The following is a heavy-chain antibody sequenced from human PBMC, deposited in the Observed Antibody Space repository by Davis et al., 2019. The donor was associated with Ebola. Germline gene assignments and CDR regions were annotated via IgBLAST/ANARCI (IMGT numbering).Heavy chain of an antibody. V-gene: IGHV3-7*01. CDR2: IKQDGSEK. CDR3: TTVWYYDFWSGYYWPDY. D-gene: IGHD3-3*01. J-gene: IGHJ4*02. Sequence: GESLKISCAASGFTFSSYWMSWVRQAPGKGLEWVANIKQDGSEKYYVDSVQGRFTISRDNAKNSLYLQMNSLRAEDTAVYYCTTVWYYDFWSGYYWPDYWGQGTLVTVSS. CDR1: GFTFSSYW.